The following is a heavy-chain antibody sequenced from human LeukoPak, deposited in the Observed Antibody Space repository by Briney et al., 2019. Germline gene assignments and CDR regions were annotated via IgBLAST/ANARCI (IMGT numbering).Heavy chain of an antibody. CDR2: INSSGSTI. J-gene: IGHJ5*02. CDR1: GFTFSDYY. CDR3: ARIPPYGSGSYWFDP. D-gene: IGHD3-10*01. Sequence: GGSLRLSCAASGFTFSDYYMSWIRQATGKGLEWVSYINSSGSTIYYADSVKGRFTISRYNAKNSLYLQMNSLRAEDTAVYYCARIPPYGSGSYWFDPWGQGTLVTVSS. V-gene: IGHV3-11*01.